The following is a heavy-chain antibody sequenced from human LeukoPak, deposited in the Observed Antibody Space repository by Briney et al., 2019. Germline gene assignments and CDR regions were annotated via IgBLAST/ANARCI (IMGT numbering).Heavy chain of an antibody. D-gene: IGHD5-12*01. V-gene: IGHV4-34*01. CDR1: GGSFSGYY. CDR3: ARGGVVATIVYYFDY. CDR2: IKHSGST. J-gene: IGHJ4*02. Sequence: SETLSLTCAVYGGSFSGYYWSWIRQPPGKGLEWIGEIKHSGSTNYNPSLKSRVTISVDTSKNQFSLKLSSVTAADTAVYYCARGGVVATIVYYFDYWGQGTLVTVSS.